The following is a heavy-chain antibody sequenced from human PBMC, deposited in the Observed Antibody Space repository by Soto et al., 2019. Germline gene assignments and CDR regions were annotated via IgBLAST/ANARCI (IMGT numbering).Heavy chain of an antibody. CDR3: ARDPDAAPDF. CDR1: GGSFSSSQYY. J-gene: IGHJ4*02. V-gene: IGHV4-30-4*01. Sequence: SETLSLTCTVSGGSFSSSQYYLSWIRQPPGKGLEWIGYISYSGSTFYNPSLESRLTMSIDTSNSQFYLYLSSVTAADTAVYFCARDPDAAPDFWGQGTLVTVSS. D-gene: IGHD6-25*01. CDR2: ISYSGST.